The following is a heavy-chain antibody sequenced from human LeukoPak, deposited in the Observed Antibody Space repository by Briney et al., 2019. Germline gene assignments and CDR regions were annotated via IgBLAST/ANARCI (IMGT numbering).Heavy chain of an antibody. V-gene: IGHV1-2*02. D-gene: IGHD3-3*01. CDR3: ARDPYVLRFLHREGPTI. Sequence: ASVKVSCKASGYTFTGYYMHWVRQAPGQGLEWMGWINPNSGGTNYAQKFQGRVTMTRDTSISTAYMELSRLRSDDTAVYYCARDPYVLRFLHREGPTIWGQGTLVTVSS. CDR2: INPNSGGT. CDR1: GYTFTGYY. J-gene: IGHJ4*02.